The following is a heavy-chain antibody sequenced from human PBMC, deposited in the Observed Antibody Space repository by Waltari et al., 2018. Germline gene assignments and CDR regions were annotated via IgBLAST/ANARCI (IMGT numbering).Heavy chain of an antibody. D-gene: IGHD3-16*01. CDR3: ARVGRSGFDP. Sequence: QVQLVQSGAEVRKPGASVKVSCEASGSNFIDYYIHWVRQAPGQGLEWLGWINADSGATNYAQKFQGRLTMTRDTSISTAYIELSRLRSDDTAVYYCARVGRSGFDPWGQGTLVTVSS. CDR1: GSNFIDYY. CDR2: INADSGAT. J-gene: IGHJ5*02. V-gene: IGHV1-2*02.